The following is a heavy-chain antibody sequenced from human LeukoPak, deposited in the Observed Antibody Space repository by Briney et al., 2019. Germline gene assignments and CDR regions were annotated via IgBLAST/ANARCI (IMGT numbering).Heavy chain of an antibody. CDR3: ARGGDLDYYGSGSCDFY. J-gene: IGHJ4*02. Sequence: ASVKVSCKASGYSFTSYDINWVRQATGQWLDWMGWRNPNSGNTGYAQKFQGRVTMTRNTSISTAYMELSSLRSEDTAVYYCARGGDLDYYGSGSCDFYWGQGTLVTVSS. V-gene: IGHV1-8*01. CDR2: RNPNSGNT. CDR1: GYSFTSYD. D-gene: IGHD3-10*01.